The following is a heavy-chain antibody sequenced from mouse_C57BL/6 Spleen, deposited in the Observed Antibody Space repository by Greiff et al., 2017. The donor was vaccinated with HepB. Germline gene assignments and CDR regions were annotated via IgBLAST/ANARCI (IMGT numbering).Heavy chain of an antibody. D-gene: IGHD1-1*01. J-gene: IGHJ4*01. CDR2: ISDGGSYT. V-gene: IGHV5-4*01. CDR3: ARDTLYGSSLYAMDY. Sequence: DVKLQESGGGLVKPGGSLKLSCAASGFTFSSYAMSWVRQTPEKRLEWVATISDGGSYTYYPDNVKGRFTISRDNAKNNLYLQMSHLKSEDTAMYYCARDTLYGSSLYAMDYWGQGTSVTVSS. CDR1: GFTFSSYA.